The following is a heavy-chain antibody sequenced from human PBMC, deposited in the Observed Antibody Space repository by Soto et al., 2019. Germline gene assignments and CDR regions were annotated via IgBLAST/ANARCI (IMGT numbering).Heavy chain of an antibody. V-gene: IGHV4-4*07. D-gene: IGHD1-7*01. J-gene: IGHJ4*02. CDR1: GDSIDRFY. CDR2: IYSTGLT. Sequence: PSETLSLTCHVSGDSIDRFYWSWIRQPAGKGLEWIGHIYSTGLTNYNPSLRSRVIMSVDSPKSQFSLKLTSVTAADTAVYFCARDWELPRFDSWGPGTLVTVSS. CDR3: ARDWELPRFDS.